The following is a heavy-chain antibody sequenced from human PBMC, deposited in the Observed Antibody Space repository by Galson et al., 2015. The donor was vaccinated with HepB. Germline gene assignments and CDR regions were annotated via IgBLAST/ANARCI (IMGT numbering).Heavy chain of an antibody. CDR2: MNPNSGNT. V-gene: IGHV1-8*01. CDR1: GYTFTSYD. D-gene: IGHD3-10*01. CDR3: ARGRHYYGSGSYFW. J-gene: IGHJ4*02. Sequence: SVKVSCKASGYTFTSYDINWVRQATGQGLEWMGWMNPNSGNTGYAQKFQGRVTMTRNTSISTAYMELSSLRSEDTAVYYCARGRHYYGSGSYFWWGQGTLVTVSS.